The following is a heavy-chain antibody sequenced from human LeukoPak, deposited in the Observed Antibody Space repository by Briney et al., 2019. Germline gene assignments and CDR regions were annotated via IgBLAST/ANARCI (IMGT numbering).Heavy chain of an antibody. V-gene: IGHV4-39*07. Sequence: PSETLSLTCSVTGGSISSSNYYWGWIRQSPGKGLEWIGSIYYSGSTYYNPSRKSRVTISVDTAKNQFSLKLSSVTAADTAVYYCARDPSLLIWFGELSWFDLWGQGTLVTVSS. CDR2: IYYSGST. D-gene: IGHD3-10*01. J-gene: IGHJ5*02. CDR1: GGSISSSNYY. CDR3: ARDPSLLIWFGELSWFDL.